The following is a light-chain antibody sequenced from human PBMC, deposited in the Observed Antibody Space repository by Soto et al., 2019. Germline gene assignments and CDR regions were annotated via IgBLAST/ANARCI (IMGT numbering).Light chain of an antibody. J-gene: IGKJ5*01. CDR2: GAS. Sequence: IVLTQSPGTQSLSPGERATLSCSASQSVSSRSLAWYQQKPGQAPKLLIYGASSRATGIRDRFSGSGSGTDFTLTISRLEPEDFAVYYCQQYGSSPPITFGQGTRLEIK. V-gene: IGKV3-20*01. CDR3: QQYGSSPPIT. CDR1: QSVSSRS.